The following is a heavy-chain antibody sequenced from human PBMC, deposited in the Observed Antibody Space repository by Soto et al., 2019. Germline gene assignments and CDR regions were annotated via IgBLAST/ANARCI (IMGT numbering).Heavy chain of an antibody. J-gene: IGHJ6*02. CDR2: ISYDGTYK. Sequence: PGGSLRLSCVASGFTFNNFAMHWVRQAPGKGLEWVAFISYDGTYKYYADSVRGRFTVYRDNSKSTLFLQMNSLKFEDTAVYVCANEVDVAFSSLQYGMDVWGQGTTVTVSS. CDR3: ANEVDVAFSSLQYGMDV. CDR1: GFTFNNFA. D-gene: IGHD5-12*01. V-gene: IGHV3-30*14.